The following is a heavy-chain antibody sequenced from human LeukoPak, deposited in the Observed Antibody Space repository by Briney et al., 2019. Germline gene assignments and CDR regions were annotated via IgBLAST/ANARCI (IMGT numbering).Heavy chain of an antibody. CDR2: INHSGST. CDR3: ARRRIPYYYGSGSYYFDY. CDR1: GGSFSGYY. V-gene: IGHV4-34*01. J-gene: IGHJ4*02. Sequence: SDTLSLTCAVYGGSFSGYYGSWIRQPPGKGLAWIGQINHSGSTNYNPSLKSRVTISVDTSKNQFSLKLSSVTAADTAVYYRARRRIPYYYGSGSYYFDYWGQGTLVTVSS. D-gene: IGHD3-10*01.